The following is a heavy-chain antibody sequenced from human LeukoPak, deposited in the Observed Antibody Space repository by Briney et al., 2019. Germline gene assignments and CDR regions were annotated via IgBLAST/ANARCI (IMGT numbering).Heavy chain of an antibody. CDR1: GYTFTSYG. V-gene: IGHV1-18*01. J-gene: IGHJ6*03. Sequence: ASVKVSCKASGYTFTSYGISWVRQAPGQGLEWMGWISAYNGNTNYAQKLQGRVTMTTDTSTSTAYMELRSLRSDDTAVYYCARLDIVVVVAATDYYYYMDVRGKGTTVTVSS. CDR2: ISAYNGNT. D-gene: IGHD2-15*01. CDR3: ARLDIVVVVAATDYYYYMDV.